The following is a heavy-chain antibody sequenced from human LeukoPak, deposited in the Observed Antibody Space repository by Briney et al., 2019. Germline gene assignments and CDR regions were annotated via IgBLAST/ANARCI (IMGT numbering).Heavy chain of an antibody. CDR2: ISGSGGST. J-gene: IGHJ3*02. D-gene: IGHD4-17*01. Sequence: PGGSLTLSCAPSGLTFSSYATSGVPPAPGKGLEGVSAISGSGGSTNYTRSVKGRFPISRNNTRNTLYLQMNSLRAEDTAVYYGAKAIGDSVAFDISGEGAMRTVSS. V-gene: IGHV3-23*01. CDR1: GLTFSSYA. CDR3: AKAIGDSVAFDI.